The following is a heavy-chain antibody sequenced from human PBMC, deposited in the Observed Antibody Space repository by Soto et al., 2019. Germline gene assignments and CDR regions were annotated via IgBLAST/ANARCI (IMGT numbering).Heavy chain of an antibody. J-gene: IGHJ4*02. V-gene: IGHV4-30-4*01. CDR2: IYYSGST. CDR1: GGSISSGDYY. CDR3: AREISDPPFFDY. Sequence: SETLSLTCTVSGGSISSGDYYWSWIRQPPGRGLEWIGYIYYSGSTYYNPSLKSRVTISVDTSKNQFSLKLSSVTAADTAVYYCAREISDPPFFDYWGQGTLVTVSS.